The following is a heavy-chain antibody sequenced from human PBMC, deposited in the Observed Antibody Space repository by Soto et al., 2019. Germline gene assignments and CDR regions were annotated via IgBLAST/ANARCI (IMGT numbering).Heavy chain of an antibody. J-gene: IGHJ4*02. CDR1: GYTFTYRY. D-gene: IGHD4-17*01. V-gene: IGHV1-45*02. CDR3: AGQMTTMTPFDY. CDR2: ITPFNGNT. Sequence: SVKVSCKASGYTFTYRYLHWVRQAPGQALEWMGWITPFNGNTNYAQKFQDRVTITRDRSTSTAYMELSSLRSEDTAMYYCAGQMTTMTPFDYWGQGTLVTVSS.